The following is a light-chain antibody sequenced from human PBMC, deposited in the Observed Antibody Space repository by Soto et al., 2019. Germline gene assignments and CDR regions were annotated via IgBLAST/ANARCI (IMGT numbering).Light chain of an antibody. V-gene: IGKV2-28*01. CDR1: QSLLHSNGYNY. CDR2: LGY. CDR3: RQALQTPFT. Sequence: DIVMTQSPLSLPVTPGEPASTSCRSSQSLLHSNGYNYLDRYLQKPGQSPQLLIYLGYNRAAAVSERFSGSGSGTDFTLNISRVEAEDVGVCYCRQALQTPFTFGPGTKVDI. J-gene: IGKJ3*01.